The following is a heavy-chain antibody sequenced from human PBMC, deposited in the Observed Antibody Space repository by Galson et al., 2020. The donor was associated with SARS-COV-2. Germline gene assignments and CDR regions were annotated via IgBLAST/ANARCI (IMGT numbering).Heavy chain of an antibody. CDR2: LWSDGSNK. CDR1: GFTFSDFA. J-gene: IGHJ4*02. Sequence: GESLKISCAAAGFTFSDFAMHWVRQAPGKGLEWVAVLWSDGSNKKYVDSVKGRFTISRDNSKNTLYLQLNSLRVEDTAVYYCARDGDSGYHDFWGQGTLVTVSS. CDR3: ARDGDSGYHDF. D-gene: IGHD3-22*01. V-gene: IGHV3-33*01.